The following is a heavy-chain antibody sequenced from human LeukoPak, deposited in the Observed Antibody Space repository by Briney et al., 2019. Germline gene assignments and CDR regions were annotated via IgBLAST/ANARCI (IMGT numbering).Heavy chain of an antibody. CDR2: LSGGGITT. J-gene: IGHJ4*01. Sequence: PSRSLRLSCAASGFTFDDHAMYWVRQAPGKGLEGLWTLSGGGITTCCADSVKGQLTISRDNSKTTLYLQMNSLRAEDTAVYYCAKGIYSSGWSYFDYWGHGTLVTVSS. V-gene: IGHV3-23*01. CDR1: GFTFDDHA. D-gene: IGHD6-19*01. CDR3: AKGIYSSGWSYFDY.